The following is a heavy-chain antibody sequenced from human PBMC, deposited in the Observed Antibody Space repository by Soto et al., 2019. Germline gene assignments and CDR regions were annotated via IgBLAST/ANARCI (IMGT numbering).Heavy chain of an antibody. CDR2: IYYTGST. J-gene: IGHJ5*02. V-gene: IGHV4-59*01. D-gene: IGHD2-15*01. CDR1: GVSISTYY. Sequence: PSVTLSLTCTVSGVSISTYYWSWLRQPPGKGLEWIGYIYYTGSTNYNPSLKSRVTISVDTSKNQFSLKLSSVTAADTAVYYCARASGCSGDSCAFDPWGQGTLVTVSS. CDR3: ARASGCSGDSCAFDP.